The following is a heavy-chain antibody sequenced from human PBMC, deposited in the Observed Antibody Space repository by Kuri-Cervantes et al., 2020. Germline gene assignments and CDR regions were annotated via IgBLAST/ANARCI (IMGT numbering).Heavy chain of an antibody. CDR2: IYYSGST. D-gene: IGHD6-19*01. CDR3: ARDSEGAVAQWYFDL. V-gene: IGHV4-59*01. CDR1: GGSISSYY. Sequence: SETLSLTCTVSGGSISSYYWSWIRQPPGKGLEWIGYIYYSGSTNYNPSLKSRVTISVDTSKNQFSLELSSVTAADTAVYYCARDSEGAVAQWYFDLWGRGTLVTVSS. J-gene: IGHJ2*01.